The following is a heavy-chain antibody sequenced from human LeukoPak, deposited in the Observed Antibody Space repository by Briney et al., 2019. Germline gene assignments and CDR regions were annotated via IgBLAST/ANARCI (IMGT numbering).Heavy chain of an antibody. Sequence: PGGSLRLSCAAAGFTFGVYYMAWIGQAPGRGLEPLSFISPTGDIIKYVDSVKGRFTISRDNAKSSMYLEMNSLRAEDTAVYYCAREHWAAPDHWGQGTLVTVSP. V-gene: IGHV3-11*01. J-gene: IGHJ4*02. D-gene: IGHD3-16*01. CDR1: GFTFGVYY. CDR3: AREHWAAPDH. CDR2: ISPTGDII.